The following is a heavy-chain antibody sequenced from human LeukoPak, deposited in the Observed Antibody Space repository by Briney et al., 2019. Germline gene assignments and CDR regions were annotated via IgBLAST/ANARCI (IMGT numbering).Heavy chain of an antibody. J-gene: IGHJ6*03. CDR3: TRCQQQAYYDFWSGPENYYYYMDV. V-gene: IGHV3-49*04. CDR1: GFTFGDYA. Sequence: PGGSLRLSCTASGFTFGDYAMSWVRQAPGKGLGWVGFIRSKAYGGTTEYAASVKGRFTISRDDSKSIAYLQMNSLKTEDTAVYYCTRCQQQAYYDFWSGPENYYYYMDVWGKGTTVTVSS. D-gene: IGHD3-3*01. CDR2: IRSKAYGGTT.